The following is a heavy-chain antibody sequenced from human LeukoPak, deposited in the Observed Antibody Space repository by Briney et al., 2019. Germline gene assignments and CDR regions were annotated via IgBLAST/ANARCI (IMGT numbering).Heavy chain of an antibody. Sequence: GGSLRLSCAASGFTFSSYSMNWVRQAPGKGLEWVLSISSSSSYIYYADSVKGRFTISRDNAKNSLYLQMNSLRAEDTAVYYCASHPNAAAGLYYYYYMDVWGKGTTVTVSS. CDR2: ISSSSSYI. J-gene: IGHJ6*03. CDR3: ASHPNAAAGLYYYYYMDV. D-gene: IGHD6-13*01. V-gene: IGHV3-21*01. CDR1: GFTFSSYS.